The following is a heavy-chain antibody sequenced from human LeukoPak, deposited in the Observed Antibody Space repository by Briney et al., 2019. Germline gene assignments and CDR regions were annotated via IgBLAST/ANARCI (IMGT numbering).Heavy chain of an antibody. CDR2: TSSDLNVK. CDR3: AREGYYGSGSPPSLYFDY. Sequence: GGSLRLSCAASGFTFSDYYMSWIRQAPGKGLEWVAVTSSDLNVKLYADSVKGRFTISRDNSRSTLYLQMNSLRPEDTAIYYCAREGYYGSGSPPSLYFDYWGQGTLVTVSS. V-gene: IGHV3-30*03. D-gene: IGHD3-10*01. J-gene: IGHJ4*02. CDR1: GFTFSDYY.